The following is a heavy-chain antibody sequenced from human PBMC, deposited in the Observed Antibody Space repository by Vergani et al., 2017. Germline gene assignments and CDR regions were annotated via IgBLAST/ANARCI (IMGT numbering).Heavy chain of an antibody. J-gene: IGHJ5*02. D-gene: IGHD6-13*01. Sequence: QVQLQQWGAGLLKPSETLSLTFAVYGGSFSGYYWSWIRQPPGKGLEWIGVINHSGSTNYNPSLKSRVTISVDTSKNQFSLKLSAVTAADTAVYYCARHSRIAAAGNRGWFDPWGQGTLVTVSS. CDR2: INHSGST. V-gene: IGHV4-34*01. CDR3: ARHSRIAAAGNRGWFDP. CDR1: GGSFSGYY.